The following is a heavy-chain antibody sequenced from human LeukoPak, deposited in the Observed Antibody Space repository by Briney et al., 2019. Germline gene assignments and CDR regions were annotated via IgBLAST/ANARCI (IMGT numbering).Heavy chain of an antibody. CDR2: INHSGST. D-gene: IGHD2-2*01. V-gene: IGHV4-34*01. Sequence: KPSETLSPTCAVYGGSFSGYYWSWIRQPPGKGLEWIGEINHSGSTNYNPSLKSRVTISVDTSKNQFSLKLSSVTAADTAVYYCARVNGGYCSSTSCFYFDYWGQGTLVTVSS. CDR3: ARVNGGYCSSTSCFYFDY. CDR1: GGSFSGYY. J-gene: IGHJ4*02.